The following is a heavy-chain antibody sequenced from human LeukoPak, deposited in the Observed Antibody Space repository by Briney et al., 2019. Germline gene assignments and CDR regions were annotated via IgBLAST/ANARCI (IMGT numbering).Heavy chain of an antibody. CDR3: ATDPICSGGSCYPTPFDY. V-gene: IGHV1-24*01. Sequence: ASVKVSCKVSGYTLTELSMHWVRQAPGQGLEWMGRINPNNGDTKYAQKFQGRVTMTEDTSTDTAYMELSSLRSEDTAVYYCATDPICSGGSCYPTPFDYWGQGTLVTVSS. CDR1: GYTLTELS. J-gene: IGHJ4*02. CDR2: INPNNGDT. D-gene: IGHD2-15*01.